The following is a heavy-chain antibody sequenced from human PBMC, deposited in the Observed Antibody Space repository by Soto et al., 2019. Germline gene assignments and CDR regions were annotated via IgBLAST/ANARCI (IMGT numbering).Heavy chain of an antibody. Sequence: ASVEASCKXSGGTFSSYAISWVRQAPGPGLEWMGWISAYNGNTNYAQKLQGRVTMTTDTSTSTAYMELRSLRSDDTAVYYCARGGGRYYYYYYGMDVWGQGTTVTVSS. CDR2: ISAYNGNT. D-gene: IGHD1-26*01. CDR1: GGTFSSYA. J-gene: IGHJ6*02. V-gene: IGHV1-18*01. CDR3: ARGGGRYYYYYYGMDV.